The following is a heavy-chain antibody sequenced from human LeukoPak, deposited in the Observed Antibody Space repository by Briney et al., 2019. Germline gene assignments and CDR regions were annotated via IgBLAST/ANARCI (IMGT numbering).Heavy chain of an antibody. Sequence: GGSLRLSCAASGFTFSSYSMNWVRQAPGKGLEWVANIKQDGNEKYYADSVKGRFTISRDNAKNSLYLQMNSLRAEDTAVYYCARDLPYYEKRLPKNWYFDLWGRGTLVTVSS. J-gene: IGHJ2*01. V-gene: IGHV3-7*03. CDR2: IKQDGNEK. CDR3: ARDLPYYEKRLPKNWYFDL. CDR1: GFTFSSYS. D-gene: IGHD3-22*01.